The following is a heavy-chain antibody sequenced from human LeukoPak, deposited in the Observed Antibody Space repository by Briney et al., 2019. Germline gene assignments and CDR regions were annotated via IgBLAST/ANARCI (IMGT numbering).Heavy chain of an antibody. V-gene: IGHV3-23*01. CDR2: ISGSGGST. CDR3: ARDYYGSGIKSDYFDY. CDR1: GFTFSTYA. D-gene: IGHD3-10*01. Sequence: PGGSLRLSCAASGFTFSTYAMSWVRQAPGKGLEWVPAISGSGGSTYYADSVKGRFTISRDNSKNTLYLQMNSLRAEDTAVYYCARDYYGSGIKSDYFDYWGQGTLVTVSS. J-gene: IGHJ4*02.